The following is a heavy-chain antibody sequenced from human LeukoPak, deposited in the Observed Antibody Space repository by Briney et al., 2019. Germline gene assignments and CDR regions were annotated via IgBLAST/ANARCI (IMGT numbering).Heavy chain of an antibody. CDR2: IYYSGST. CDR1: NGSITNYY. CDR3: ARERYSYYDSSGYYYGDAFDI. D-gene: IGHD3-22*01. Sequence: SETLSLTCTVSNGSITNYYWSWIRQPPGKGLEWIGFIYYSGSTNSNPSLKSRVTMSVDTSKNQFSLRLSSVTAADTAVYYCARERYSYYDSSGYYYGDAFDIWGQGTMVTVSS. J-gene: IGHJ3*02. V-gene: IGHV4-59*01.